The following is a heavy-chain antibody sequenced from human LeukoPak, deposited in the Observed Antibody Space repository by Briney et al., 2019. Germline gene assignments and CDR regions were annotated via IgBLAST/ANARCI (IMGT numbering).Heavy chain of an antibody. V-gene: IGHV3-21*01. CDR1: GFTFSSYS. Sequence: GGSLRLSCAASGFTFSSYSMNWVRQAPGKGLEWVSSISSSSSYIYYADSMKGRSTISRDNAKSSLYLQMNSLRAEDTAVYYCARGSDSDYWGQGTLVTVSS. CDR3: ARGSDSDY. CDR2: ISSSSSYI. J-gene: IGHJ4*02.